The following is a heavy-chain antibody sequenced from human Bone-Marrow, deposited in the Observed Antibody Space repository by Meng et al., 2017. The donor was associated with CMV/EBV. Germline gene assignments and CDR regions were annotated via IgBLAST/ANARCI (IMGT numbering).Heavy chain of an antibody. J-gene: IGHJ4*02. CDR1: GGTFSSYA. CDR3: AREGYSYGQYWFDY. D-gene: IGHD5-18*01. Sequence: SVKVSCKASGGTFSSYAISWVRQAPGQGLEWMGGIIPIYGTVNYAQKFQGRLTVTTDESTNTGYMELSSLRSEDTAMYFCAREGYSYGQYWFDYWGQGTLVTVSS. V-gene: IGHV1-69*05. CDR2: IIPIYGTV.